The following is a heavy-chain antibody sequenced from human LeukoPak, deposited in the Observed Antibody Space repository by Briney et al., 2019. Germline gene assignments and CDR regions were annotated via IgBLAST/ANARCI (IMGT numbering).Heavy chain of an antibody. D-gene: IGHD6-19*01. V-gene: IGHV4-59*01. CDR1: GGSISSYY. J-gene: IGHJ5*02. Sequence: SETLSLTCTVSGGSISSYYWSWIRQPPGKGLEWIGYIYYSGSTNYNPSLKSRVTISVDTSKNQFSLKLSSVTAADTAVYYCARGAIAVAGTGNWLDPWGQGTLVTVSS. CDR2: IYYSGST. CDR3: ARGAIAVAGTGNWLDP.